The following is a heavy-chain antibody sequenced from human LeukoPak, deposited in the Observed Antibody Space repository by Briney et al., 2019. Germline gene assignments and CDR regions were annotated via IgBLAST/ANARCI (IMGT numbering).Heavy chain of an antibody. CDR2: IRSKANSYAT. CDR1: GFTFSGSA. CDR3: ARDRSSNWYPLLDS. D-gene: IGHD6-13*01. Sequence: PGGSLRLSCATSGFTFSGSAIHWVRQASGKGLEWVGRIRSKANSYATTDVASVRGRFSISRDNTKNSLYLQMDSLRVEDTAVYYCARDRSSNWYPLLDSWGQGTLVTVSS. J-gene: IGHJ4*02. V-gene: IGHV3-73*01.